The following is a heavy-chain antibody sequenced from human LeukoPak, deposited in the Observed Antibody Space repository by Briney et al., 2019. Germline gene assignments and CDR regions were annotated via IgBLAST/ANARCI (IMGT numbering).Heavy chain of an antibody. J-gene: IGHJ4*02. V-gene: IGHV3-64D*09. D-gene: IGHD2-2*01. CDR3: VKTYGYCSATGCYVLDY. CDR1: GFTFSRYA. CDR2: ITSDGGST. Sequence: GGSLRLSCSASGFTFSRYAMHWVRQAPGKGLEYVSGITSDGGSTYYADSVKGRFTISRDNSKNTLYLQMSSQRTEDTAVYSCVKTYGYCSATGCYVLDYWGQGTLVTVSS.